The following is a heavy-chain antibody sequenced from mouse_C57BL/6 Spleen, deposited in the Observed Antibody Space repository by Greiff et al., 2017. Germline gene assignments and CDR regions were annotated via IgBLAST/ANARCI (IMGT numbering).Heavy chain of an antibody. J-gene: IGHJ2*01. Sequence: QVQLQQPGAELVRPGSSVKLSCKASGYTFTSYWMHWVKQRPIQGLEWIGNIDPSASDTPYNQKFKVKATLTVDKSSSTAYMQLSSLTSADSAVYYCARSITTVAPFDYWGQGTTLTVSS. CDR1: GYTFTSYW. CDR3: ARSITTVAPFDY. CDR2: IDPSASDT. D-gene: IGHD1-1*01. V-gene: IGHV1-52*01.